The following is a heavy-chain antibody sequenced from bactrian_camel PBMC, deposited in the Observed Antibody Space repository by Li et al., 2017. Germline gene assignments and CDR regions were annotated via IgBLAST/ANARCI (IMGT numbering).Heavy chain of an antibody. J-gene: IGHJ4*01. CDR3: AKGRSRRSFYSGSYYPE. Sequence: DVQLVESGGGSVQSGGSLTLSCVASGYTYDGYCKAWFRQAPGKEREGVSCIAFWGEGPYYADSVKGRFTISRDNAKNTVYLQLNSLKTEDMAMYYCAKGRSRRSFYSGSYYPERGQGTQVTVS. D-gene: IGHD2*01. CDR1: GYTYDGYC. V-gene: IGHV3S66*01. CDR2: IAFWGEGP.